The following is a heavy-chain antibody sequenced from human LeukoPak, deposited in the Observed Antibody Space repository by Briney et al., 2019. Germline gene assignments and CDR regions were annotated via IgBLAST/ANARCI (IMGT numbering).Heavy chain of an antibody. J-gene: IGHJ4*02. Sequence: SETLSLTCAVSGGSISTGGLSWSWIRQPPGKGLEWIGEINHSGSTNYNPSLKSRVTISVDTSKNQFSLKLSSVTAADTAVYYCARARMTTVLSPKIDYWGQGTPVTVSS. V-gene: IGHV4-34*01. CDR2: INHSGST. CDR3: ARARMTTVLSPKIDY. D-gene: IGHD4-17*01. CDR1: GGSISTGGLS.